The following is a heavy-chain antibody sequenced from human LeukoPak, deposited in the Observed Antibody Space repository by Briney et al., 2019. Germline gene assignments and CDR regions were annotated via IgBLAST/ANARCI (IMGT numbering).Heavy chain of an antibody. V-gene: IGHV4-34*01. D-gene: IGHD6-19*01. J-gene: IGHJ6*03. Sequence: SETLSLTCAVYGGSFSGYYWSWIRQPPGKGLEWIGEINHSGSTNYNPSLKSRVTISVDTSKNQFSLKLSSVTAADTAVYYCARERYGAVAGPLSIKGKNYYYYMDVRGKGTTVTVSS. CDR3: ARERYGAVAGPLSIKGKNYYYYMDV. CDR1: GGSFSGYY. CDR2: INHSGST.